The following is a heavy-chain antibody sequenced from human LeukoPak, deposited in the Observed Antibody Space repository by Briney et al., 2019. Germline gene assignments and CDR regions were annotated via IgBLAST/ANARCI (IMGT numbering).Heavy chain of an antibody. CDR3: ARVRRALGGYYYYMDV. CDR2: IYYSGST. J-gene: IGHJ6*03. Sequence: SETLSLTCTVSGASISSYYWSWIRQPPGKGLEWIGYIYYSGSTNYNPSLKSRVTISVDTSKNQFSLKLSSVTAADMAVYYCARVRRALGGYYYYMDVWGKGTTVTVSS. CDR1: GASISSYY. D-gene: IGHD3-16*01. V-gene: IGHV4-59*01.